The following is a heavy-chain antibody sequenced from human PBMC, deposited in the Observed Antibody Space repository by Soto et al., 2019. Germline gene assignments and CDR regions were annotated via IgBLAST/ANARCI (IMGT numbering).Heavy chain of an antibody. V-gene: IGHV4-4*07. J-gene: IGHJ3*02. CDR2: VYISGST. Sequence: QVQLQESGPGLVKPSETLSLTCTVSGGSITPYYWNWIRQSAGKGLEWIGRVYISGSTNYHPSLKSRVAMSVDTTTNLFSLKVTSVTAADTAVYYCARGGRDGFDIWGQGTMVAVSS. CDR1: GGSITPYY. CDR3: ARGGRDGFDI.